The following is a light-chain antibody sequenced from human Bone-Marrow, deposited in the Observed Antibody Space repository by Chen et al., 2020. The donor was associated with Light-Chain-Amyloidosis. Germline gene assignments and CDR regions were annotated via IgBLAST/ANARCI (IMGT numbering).Light chain of an antibody. CDR2: GNS. J-gene: IGLJ3*02. CDR1: CSNIGAGYD. Sequence: QSVLMQPPSVSGAPGQRVTISCTGSCSNIGAGYDVHWYQQLPGTAPKLLIYGNSNRPSGVPNRFSGTKSGTSASLAITGLQAEDEADYYCQSYDSSLNGWVFGGGTKLTVL. CDR3: QSYDSSLNGWV. V-gene: IGLV1-40*01.